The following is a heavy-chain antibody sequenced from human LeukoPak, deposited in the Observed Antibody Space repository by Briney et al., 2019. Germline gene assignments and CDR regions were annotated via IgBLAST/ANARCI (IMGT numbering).Heavy chain of an antibody. V-gene: IGHV4-4*07. D-gene: IGHD6-19*01. CDR2: IYTSGIT. CDR1: GGSISSYF. J-gene: IGHJ4*02. Sequence: SETLSLTCTVSGGSISSYFWSWIRQPAGEGLEWIGRIYTSGITNYNPSLKSRVTMSVDTSKNQFSLRLTSVTAADTAVYYCSRAVEPNGRSLDSWGQGTLVTVSS. CDR3: SRAVEPNGRSLDS.